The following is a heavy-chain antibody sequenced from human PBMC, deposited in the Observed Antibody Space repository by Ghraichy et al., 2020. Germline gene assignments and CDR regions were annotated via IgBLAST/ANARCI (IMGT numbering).Heavy chain of an antibody. Sequence: GESLNISCAASGFTFSGSAMHWVRQASGKGLEWVGRIRSKANSYATAYAASVKGRFTISRDDSKNTAYLQMNSLKTEDTAVYYCTRHAEESGLENCTGGVCYTGYWGQGTLVTVSS. V-gene: IGHV3-73*01. CDR1: GFTFSGSA. CDR3: TRHAEESGLENCTGGVCYTGY. J-gene: IGHJ4*02. CDR2: IRSKANSYAT. D-gene: IGHD2-8*02.